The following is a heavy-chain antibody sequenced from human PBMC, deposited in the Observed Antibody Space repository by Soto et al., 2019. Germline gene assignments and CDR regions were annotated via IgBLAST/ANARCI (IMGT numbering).Heavy chain of an antibody. Sequence: EVQLLESGGGLVQPGGSLRLSCAASGFTFSSYAMSWVRQAPGKGLEWVSAISGSGGSTYYADSVKGRFTISRDNSKNTLYLQMSSLGAEDTAVYYCAKGRGYCSSTCCYVGSDYWGQGALVTVSS. CDR3: AKGRGYCSSTCCYVGSDY. CDR2: ISGSGGST. V-gene: IGHV3-23*01. CDR1: GFTFSSYA. J-gene: IGHJ4*02. D-gene: IGHD2-2*01.